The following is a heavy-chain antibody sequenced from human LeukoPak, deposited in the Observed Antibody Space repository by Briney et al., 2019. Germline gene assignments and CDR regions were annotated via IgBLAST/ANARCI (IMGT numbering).Heavy chain of an antibody. CDR1: GGSISSYY. D-gene: IGHD3-22*01. CDR2: IYYSGST. Sequence: SETLSLTFTVSGGSISSYYWSWIRQPPGKGLEWIGYIYYSGSTNYNPSLKSRVTISVDTSKNQFSLKLSSVTAADTAVYYCASGYDRYYFDYWGQGTLVTVSS. J-gene: IGHJ4*02. CDR3: ASGYDRYYFDY. V-gene: IGHV4-59*01.